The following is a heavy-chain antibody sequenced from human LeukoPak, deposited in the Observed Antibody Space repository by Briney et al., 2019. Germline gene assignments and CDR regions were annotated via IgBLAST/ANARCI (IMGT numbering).Heavy chain of an antibody. J-gene: IGHJ4*02. V-gene: IGHV3-23*01. Sequence: PGGSLRLSCAASGFTFSSYAMSWVRQAPGKGLEWVSAISGSGGSTYYADSVKGRFTISRDNSKNTLHLQTNSLRAEDTAVYYCAKDGKIRNWNYYQAKPVYWGQGTLVTVSS. CDR2: ISGSGGST. CDR1: GFTFSSYA. D-gene: IGHD1-7*01. CDR3: AKDGKIRNWNYYQAKPVY.